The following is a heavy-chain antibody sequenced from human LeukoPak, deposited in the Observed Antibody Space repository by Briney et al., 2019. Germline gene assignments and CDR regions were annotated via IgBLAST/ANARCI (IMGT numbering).Heavy chain of an antibody. D-gene: IGHD2-2*01. CDR3: AKDKRVVPAAYCFDY. CDR1: GFTLSSYA. V-gene: IGHV3-23*01. Sequence: PGGSLRLSCAASGFTLSSYAMSWVRQAPGKGLEWVSAISGSGGSTYYADSVKGRFTISRDNSKNTLYLQMNSLRAEDTAVYYCAKDKRVVPAAYCFDYWGQGTLVTVSS. J-gene: IGHJ4*02. CDR2: ISGSGGST.